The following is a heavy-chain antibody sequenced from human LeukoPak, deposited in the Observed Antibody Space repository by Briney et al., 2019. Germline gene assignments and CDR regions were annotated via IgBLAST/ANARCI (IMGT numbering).Heavy chain of an antibody. D-gene: IGHD5-12*01. Sequence: GESLKISCQGSGYSFTSYWIGWVRQLPGKGLEWMGIIYPGDSDTRYSPSFQGQVTVSADKSISTAYLQWSSLKASDTAMYYCARPLSGYDLEYWGQGTLVTVSS. V-gene: IGHV5-51*01. CDR1: GYSFTSYW. CDR3: ARPLSGYDLEY. CDR2: IYPGDSDT. J-gene: IGHJ4*02.